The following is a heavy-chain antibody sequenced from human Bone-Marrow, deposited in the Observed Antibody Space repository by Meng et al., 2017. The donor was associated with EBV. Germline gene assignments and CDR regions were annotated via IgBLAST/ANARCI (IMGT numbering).Heavy chain of an antibody. D-gene: IGHD2-21*01. CDR2: TNEDGRTT. Sequence: VQLGASGGACVRPGGTLRLACAASGFSFRSYWMHWVRQAPGKGLVWISRTNEDGRTTSYADSVKGRFTISRDNTKNTLYLQMNSLRAEDTARYFCSRDLAGAYDDWGQGTLVSVSS. CDR1: GFSFRSYW. J-gene: IGHJ4*02. V-gene: IGHV3-74*01. CDR3: SRDLAGAYDD.